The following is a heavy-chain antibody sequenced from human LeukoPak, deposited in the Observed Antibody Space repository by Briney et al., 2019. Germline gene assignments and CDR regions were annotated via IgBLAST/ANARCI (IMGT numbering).Heavy chain of an antibody. Sequence: PGESLRLSCAASGFTFSDYWMSWVRQAPGKGLEWVANIQQDGSEKYYVDSVKGRFTISRDNAKKSLFLQVSSLRGEDTAVYYCARDRGFSYGIDFWGQGTVVTVSS. V-gene: IGHV3-7*04. CDR3: ARDRGFSYGIDF. D-gene: IGHD5-18*01. CDR2: IQQDGSEK. J-gene: IGHJ4*02. CDR1: GFTFSDYW.